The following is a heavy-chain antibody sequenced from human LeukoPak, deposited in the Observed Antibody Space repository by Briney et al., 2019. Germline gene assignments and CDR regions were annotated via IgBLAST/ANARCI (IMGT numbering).Heavy chain of an antibody. CDR1: GGSITTYY. V-gene: IGHV4-4*07. Sequence: SETLSLTCTVSGGSITTYYWSWIRQPAGKGLEWIGRIYPSGSTNYNPSLKSRVTMSVDTSKNQFSLKLSSVTAADTAVYYCARESAGWRGDFDCWGQGTLVTVSS. CDR2: IYPSGST. CDR3: ARESAGWRGDFDC. D-gene: IGHD6-19*01. J-gene: IGHJ4*02.